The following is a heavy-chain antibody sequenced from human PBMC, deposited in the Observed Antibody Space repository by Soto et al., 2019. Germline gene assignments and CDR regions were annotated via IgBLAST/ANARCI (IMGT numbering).Heavy chain of an antibody. CDR3: ARDPQDSGSIDF. Sequence: ASVKVSCKASGYTFTSYAMHWVRQAPGQRLEWMGWINGGNGKTKYSQKFQGRVTIIGDTSASTAYMELSSLRSEDTAVYYCARDPQDSGSIDFWGRGTLVTVSS. CDR2: INGGNGKT. D-gene: IGHD3-22*01. CDR1: GYTFTSYA. J-gene: IGHJ4*02. V-gene: IGHV1-3*01.